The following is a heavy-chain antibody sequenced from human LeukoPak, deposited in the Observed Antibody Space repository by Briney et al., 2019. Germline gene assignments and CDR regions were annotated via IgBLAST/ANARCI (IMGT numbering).Heavy chain of an antibody. J-gene: IGHJ4*02. CDR3: ARGGGYYYDSSGYSHPWDY. Sequence: ASVKVSCKASGYTFTDYYMHWVRQAPGQGLECMGWINPNSGGTNYAQKFQGRVTMTRDTSISTAYMELSRLRSDDTAVYYCARGGGYYYDSSGYSHPWDYWGQGTLVTVSS. V-gene: IGHV1-2*02. CDR1: GYTFTDYY. D-gene: IGHD3-22*01. CDR2: INPNSGGT.